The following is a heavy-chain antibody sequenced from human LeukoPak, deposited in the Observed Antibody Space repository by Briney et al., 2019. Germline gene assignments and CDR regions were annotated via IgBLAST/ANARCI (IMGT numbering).Heavy chain of an antibody. V-gene: IGHV1-69*13. CDR2: IIPIFGTA. D-gene: IGHD5-18*01. CDR1: GGTFSSYA. Sequence: SLKVSCKASGGTFSSYAISWVRQAPGHGLEWMGGIIPIFGTANYAQKFQGRVTITADESTSTVYMELGSLRSEETAVYYCARDQGLTAPPPYGLDVWGQGTTVIVSS. CDR3: ARDQGLTAPPPYGLDV. J-gene: IGHJ6*02.